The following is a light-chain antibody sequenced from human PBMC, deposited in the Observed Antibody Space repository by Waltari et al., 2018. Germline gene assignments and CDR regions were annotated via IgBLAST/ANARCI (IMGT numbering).Light chain of an antibody. CDR1: QNITLF. Sequence: DIQMTQSPSSLSASVGDRVTITCRARQNITLFLSWYQKRPGRAPRLLIYAASSLHSGVPSRFSGSGSGTDFTLTIASLQPEDFATYYCQQSDTFVALTFGGGTKVEI. V-gene: IGKV1-39*01. J-gene: IGKJ4*01. CDR3: QQSDTFVALT. CDR2: AAS.